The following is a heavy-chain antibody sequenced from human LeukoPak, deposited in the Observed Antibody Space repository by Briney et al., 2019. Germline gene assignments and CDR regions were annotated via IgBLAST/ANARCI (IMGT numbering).Heavy chain of an antibody. CDR3: ARDRSTGLKY. J-gene: IGHJ4*02. CDR2: ISSSGSTI. D-gene: IGHD3/OR15-3a*01. Sequence: QSGGSLRLSCAASGFTFSSYEMTWVRQAPGKGLEWVSYISSSGSTIYYADSVKGRFTISRDNAKNSVHLQMTSLRGEDTAVYYCARDRSTGLKYWGRGTLVTVS. CDR1: GFTFSSYE. V-gene: IGHV3-48*03.